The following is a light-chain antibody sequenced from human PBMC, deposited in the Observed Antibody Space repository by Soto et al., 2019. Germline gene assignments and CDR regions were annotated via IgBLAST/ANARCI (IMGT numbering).Light chain of an antibody. CDR3: QQYGSSPLT. V-gene: IGKV1-5*03. Sequence: DIHMTQSPSTLSASVGDRFTITCRASQSISSWLAWYQQKPGKAPKLLIYQASSLESGVPSRFRGSGSGTDFTLTISRLEPEDFALYYCQQYGSSPLTFGGGTKVDIK. J-gene: IGKJ4*01. CDR1: QSISSW. CDR2: QAS.